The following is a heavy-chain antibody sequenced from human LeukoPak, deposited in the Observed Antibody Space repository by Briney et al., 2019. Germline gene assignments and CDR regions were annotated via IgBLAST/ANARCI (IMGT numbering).Heavy chain of an antibody. V-gene: IGHV3-48*03. CDR1: GFTFNTYE. J-gene: IGHJ6*02. CDR2: ISSSGGTM. Sequence: GGSLRLSCAASGFTFNTYEMNWVRQAPGKGLEWVSSISSSGGTMYYADSVKGRFTISRDNAKNSLCLQMNSLRAEDTAIYYCSRVYSRSSGKGMDVWGQGTTVTVSS. D-gene: IGHD6-6*01. CDR3: SRVYSRSSGKGMDV.